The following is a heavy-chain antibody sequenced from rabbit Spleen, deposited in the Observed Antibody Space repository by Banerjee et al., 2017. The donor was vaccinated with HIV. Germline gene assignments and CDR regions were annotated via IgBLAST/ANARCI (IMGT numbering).Heavy chain of an antibody. D-gene: IGHD8-1*01. J-gene: IGHJ6*01. Sequence: QSLEESGGDLVKPGASLTLTCTASGFSFNTRYYMCWVRQAPGKGLEWIACIDAGSSGNTYSATWAKGRFTCSKTSSTTVTLQMTSLTAADTATYFCARDTGSSFSSYGMDLWGQGTLVTVS. V-gene: IGHV1S40*01. CDR1: GFSFNTRYY. CDR2: IDAGSSGNT. CDR3: ARDTGSSFSSYGMDL.